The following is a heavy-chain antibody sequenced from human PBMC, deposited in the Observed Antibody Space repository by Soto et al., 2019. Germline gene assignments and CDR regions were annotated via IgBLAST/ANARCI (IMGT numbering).Heavy chain of an antibody. Sequence: QVQLVQSGAEVKKPGSSVKVSCKASGGTFSSYTISWVRQAPGQGLEWMGRIIPILGIANYAQKFQGRVTITEDKSTSTAYMELSSLRSEDTAVYYCARDEPDIVVVVAATGGGNWFDPWGQGTLVTVSS. CDR2: IIPILGIA. J-gene: IGHJ5*02. CDR3: ARDEPDIVVVVAATGGGNWFDP. V-gene: IGHV1-69*08. CDR1: GGTFSSYT. D-gene: IGHD2-15*01.